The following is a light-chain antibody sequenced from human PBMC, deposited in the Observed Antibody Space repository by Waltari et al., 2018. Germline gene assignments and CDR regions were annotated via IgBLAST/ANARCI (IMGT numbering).Light chain of an antibody. CDR3: QQYRYLPPA. V-gene: IGKV1-33*01. J-gene: IGKJ4*01. CDR2: DAS. Sequence: DIQMTQSPSSLSASVGDRVTITCQASQDINNFLNWYQQQPGKAPKLLIYDASHLAAGVPSRFTGSGSGTDFTVTIGDLQPDDFATYYCQQYRYLPPAFGGGTKVDI. CDR1: QDINNF.